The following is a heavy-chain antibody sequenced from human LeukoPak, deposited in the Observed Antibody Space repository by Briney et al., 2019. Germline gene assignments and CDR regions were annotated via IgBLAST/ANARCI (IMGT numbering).Heavy chain of an antibody. D-gene: IGHD6-19*01. CDR1: GDTFTSYD. CDR3: ARAPACGYSSGWYANDY. Sequence: ASVKVSCKASGDTFTSYDINWGRHASGQRLEERGWMNPNSGNTGYAQTFQGRVTMTRDTSISTGYMELSSLRSEATAVYYCARAPACGYSSGWYANDYWGQGTLVTVSS. J-gene: IGHJ4*02. CDR2: MNPNSGNT. V-gene: IGHV1-8*01.